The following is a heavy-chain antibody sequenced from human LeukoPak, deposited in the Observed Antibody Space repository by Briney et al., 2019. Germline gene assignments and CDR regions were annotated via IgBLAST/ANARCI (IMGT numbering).Heavy chain of an antibody. J-gene: IGHJ4*02. V-gene: IGHV3-48*01. CDR2: ISSSSSTI. CDR1: GFTFSSYS. Sequence: PGRSLRLSCAASGFTFSSYSMNWVRQAPGKGLEWVSYISSSSSTIYYADSVKGRFTISRDNAKNSLYLQMNSLRAEDTAVYYCARDLGYWGQGTLVTVSS. CDR3: ARDLGY.